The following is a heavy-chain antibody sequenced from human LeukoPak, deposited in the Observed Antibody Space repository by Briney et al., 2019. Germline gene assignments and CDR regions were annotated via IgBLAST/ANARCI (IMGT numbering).Heavy chain of an antibody. CDR2: IYYSGST. Sequence: SETLSLTCTVSGGSISSYYWSWIRQPPGKGLEWIGYIYYSGSTNYNPSLKSRVTISVDTSKNQFSLKLSPVTAADTAVYYCARGDYGSGSYDYWGQGTLVTVSS. D-gene: IGHD3-10*01. V-gene: IGHV4-59*01. CDR1: GGSISSYY. J-gene: IGHJ4*02. CDR3: ARGDYGSGSYDY.